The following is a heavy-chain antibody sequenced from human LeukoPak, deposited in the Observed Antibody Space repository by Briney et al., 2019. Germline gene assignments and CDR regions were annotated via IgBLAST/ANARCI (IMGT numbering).Heavy chain of an antibody. D-gene: IGHD4-11*01. CDR2: MNPNSGNS. Sequence: GASVTVSCKASGYTFTSYDINWVRQATGQGLEWMGWMNPNSGNSGYAQKFQGRVTMTRSTSLSTAYMELSSLRYEDTAIYYCVRVTGAIDFWGQGTLVTASS. J-gene: IGHJ4*02. CDR3: VRVTGAIDF. CDR1: GYTFTSYD. V-gene: IGHV1-8*01.